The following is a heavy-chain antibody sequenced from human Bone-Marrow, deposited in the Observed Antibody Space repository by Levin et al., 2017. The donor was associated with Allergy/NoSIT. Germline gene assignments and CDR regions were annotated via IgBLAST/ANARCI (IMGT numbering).Heavy chain of an antibody. D-gene: IGHD3-22*01. CDR3: AREVGGGFYYTFNF. CDR1: GFNLSDSY. Sequence: GESLKISCAASGFNLSDSYMSWIRQSPGRGLEWVAYMTGSGRATHYAASVKGRFTISRDDTKNSLFLQMNSLGADDTAVYYCAREVGGGFYYTFNFWGQGTLVTVSS. J-gene: IGHJ4*02. CDR2: MTGSGRAT. V-gene: IGHV3-11*01.